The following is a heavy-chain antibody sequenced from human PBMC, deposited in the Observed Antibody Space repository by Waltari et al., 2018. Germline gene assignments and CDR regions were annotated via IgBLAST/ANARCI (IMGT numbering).Heavy chain of an antibody. CDR2: INQYGSEE. CDR3: ARGDSWAFDI. CDR1: GFVFKNYW. V-gene: IGHV3-7*01. D-gene: IGHD4-4*01. Sequence: ELQLVESGGGLVQPGRSLKLSCSASGFVFKNYWMCWVRQAPGKGLEWVANINQYGSEEHYVDSAKGRFTISRDNAKNAVYLQMNSLSAGDTSVYYCARGDSWAFDIWGQGTMVTVAS. J-gene: IGHJ3*02.